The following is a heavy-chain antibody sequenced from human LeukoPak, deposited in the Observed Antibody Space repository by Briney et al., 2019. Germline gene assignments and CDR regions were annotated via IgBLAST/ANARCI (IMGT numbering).Heavy chain of an antibody. D-gene: IGHD4-17*01. Sequence: ASVKVSCKASGYTLIAYYMHCVRQAPGQALEWMGWINPNSGGTNYAQKLQGRVTMTRDTSISTAYMELSRLRSDDTAVYYCARNELMTTVTTYLDYWGQGTLVTVSS. CDR3: ARNELMTTVTTYLDY. V-gene: IGHV1-2*02. J-gene: IGHJ4*02. CDR1: GYTLIAYY. CDR2: INPNSGGT.